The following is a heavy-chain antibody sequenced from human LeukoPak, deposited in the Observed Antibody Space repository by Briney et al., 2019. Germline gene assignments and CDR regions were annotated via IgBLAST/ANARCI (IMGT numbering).Heavy chain of an antibody. D-gene: IGHD3-22*01. CDR1: GFTFSSYW. CDR2: IKSDGST. Sequence: GGSLRLSCAASGFTFSSYWMHWVRQAPGKGLVWVSRIKSDGSTNYADSVKGRFTISRDNARNTLSLQMNSLRAEDTGVYYCARAPSEIGGYYPEYFRHWGQGTLVTVSS. J-gene: IGHJ1*01. CDR3: ARAPSEIGGYYPEYFRH. V-gene: IGHV3-74*01.